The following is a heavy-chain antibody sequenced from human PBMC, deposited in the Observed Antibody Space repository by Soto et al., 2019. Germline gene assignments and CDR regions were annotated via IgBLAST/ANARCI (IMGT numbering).Heavy chain of an antibody. CDR3: ARDPLGTDPLTIFGVVTNYYYGMDV. D-gene: IGHD3-3*01. V-gene: IGHV1-69*06. J-gene: IGHJ6*02. CDR1: GGTFSSYA. Sequence: SVKVSCKASGGTFSSYAISWVRQAPGQGLEWMGGIIPIFGTANYAQKFQGRVTSTADKSTSTAYMELSSLRSEDTAVYYCARDPLGTDPLTIFGVVTNYYYGMDVWGQGTTVTVSS. CDR2: IIPIFGTA.